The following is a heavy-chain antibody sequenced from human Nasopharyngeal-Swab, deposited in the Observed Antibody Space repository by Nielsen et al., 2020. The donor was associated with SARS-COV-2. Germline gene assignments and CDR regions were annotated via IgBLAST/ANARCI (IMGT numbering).Heavy chain of an antibody. J-gene: IGHJ4*02. V-gene: IGHV3-48*02. Sequence: GGSLRLSCAASGFTFSSYSMNWVRQAPGKGLEWVSYISSSSSSIHYADSVKGRFTISRDNAKNSLCLQMNSLRDEDTAVYYCARTPGYDYDSSGYDYWGQGTPVTVSS. CDR3: ARTPGYDYDSSGYDY. CDR1: GFTFSSYS. CDR2: ISSSSSSI. D-gene: IGHD3-22*01.